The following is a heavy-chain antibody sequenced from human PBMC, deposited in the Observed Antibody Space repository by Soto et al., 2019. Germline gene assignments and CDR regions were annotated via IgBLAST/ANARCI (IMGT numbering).Heavy chain of an antibody. CDR3: ARDGQGLAPYALDV. CDR1: GFTFSGHA. Sequence: QVQLVESGGGVAQPGRSLRLSCTVSGFTFSGHAMHWVRQAPGQGLEWVTQIWYAGSNKYYAESVKGRFTISRDNSKNTLYLQMNSLRVEDTAVYYCARDGQGLAPYALDVWGQGTSVTVSS. V-gene: IGHV3-33*01. D-gene: IGHD6-19*01. CDR2: IWYAGSNK. J-gene: IGHJ6*02.